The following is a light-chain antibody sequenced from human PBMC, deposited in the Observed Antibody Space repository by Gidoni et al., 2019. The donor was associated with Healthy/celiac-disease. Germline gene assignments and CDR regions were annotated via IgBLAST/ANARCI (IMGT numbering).Light chain of an antibody. V-gene: IGKV1-8*01. CDR2: AAS. J-gene: IGKJ1*01. CDR1: QGISSY. Sequence: AIRMTQSPSSLSASTGDRVTITCRASQGISSYLACYQQKPGKAPKLLIYAASTLQSGVPSRFSGSVSGTDFTLTISCLQSEDFATYYCQQYYSYPRTFGQGTKVEIK. CDR3: QQYYSYPRT.